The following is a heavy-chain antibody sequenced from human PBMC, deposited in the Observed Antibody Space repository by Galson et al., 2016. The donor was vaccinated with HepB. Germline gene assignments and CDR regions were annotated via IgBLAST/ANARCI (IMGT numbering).Heavy chain of an antibody. CDR1: KFTFSTYT. V-gene: IGHV3-48*02. D-gene: IGHD2-15*01. CDR2: ISSDSGTI. Sequence: SLRLSCAASKFTFSTYTMNWVRQAPGKGLEWVSYISSDSGTIYYADSVKGRFTISRDNAKNSLYLQMNSLRDEDTAVYYCATRYCSGGSCYSAAPGYWYFDLWGRGTLVTVSS. J-gene: IGHJ2*01. CDR3: ATRYCSGGSCYSAAPGYWYFDL.